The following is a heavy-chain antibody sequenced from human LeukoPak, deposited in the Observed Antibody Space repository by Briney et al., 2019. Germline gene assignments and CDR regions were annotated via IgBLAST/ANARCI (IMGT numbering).Heavy chain of an antibody. D-gene: IGHD2-2*01. V-gene: IGHV5-10-1*01. CDR3: ARRQGCSSTSCPPDY. CDR1: GYNFTNHW. Sequence: GESLKISCKASGYNFTNHWITWVRQMPGKGLEWMGRIDPSDSYTNYSPSFQGHVTISADKSISTAFLQWSSLKASDTAMYYCARRQGCSSTSCPPDYWGQGTLVTVSP. CDR2: IDPSDSYT. J-gene: IGHJ4*02.